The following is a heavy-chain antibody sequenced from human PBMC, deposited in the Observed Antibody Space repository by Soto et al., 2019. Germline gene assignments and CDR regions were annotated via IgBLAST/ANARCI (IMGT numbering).Heavy chain of an antibody. V-gene: IGHV4-38-2*02. J-gene: IGHJ4*02. CDR2: IYHTGTT. CDR1: GFSISSDYF. D-gene: IGHD3-22*01. CDR3: ARDGLRYFDSSGYYSGPPLDY. Sequence: PSETLSLTCAVSGFSISSDYFWGWIRQPPGKGLEWIGSIYHTGTTYYSPSLKSRATIFLDTSKNQFSLNPTSVTAADTAIYYCARDGLRYFDSSGYYSGPPLDYWGQGARVTVSS.